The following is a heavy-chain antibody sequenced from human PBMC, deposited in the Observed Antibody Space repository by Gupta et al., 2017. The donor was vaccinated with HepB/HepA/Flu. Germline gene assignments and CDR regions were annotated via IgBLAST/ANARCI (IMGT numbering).Heavy chain of an antibody. CDR1: GGSFSGYY. Sequence: QVQLQQWGAGLLKPSETLSLTCAVYGGSFSGYYWSWIRQPPGKGLEGIGEINHSGSTNYNPSLKSRVTISVDTSKNQFSLKLSSVTAADTAVYYCARRPSVASAISSAFDIWGQGTMVTVSS. V-gene: IGHV4-34*01. CDR3: ARRPSVASAISSAFDI. CDR2: INHSGST. D-gene: IGHD5-18*01. J-gene: IGHJ3*02.